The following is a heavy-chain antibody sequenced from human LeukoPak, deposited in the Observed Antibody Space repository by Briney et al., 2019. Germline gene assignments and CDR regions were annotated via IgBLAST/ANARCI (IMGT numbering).Heavy chain of an antibody. Sequence: PSETLSLTCAVSGGSISSSNWWSWIRQPPGKGLEWIGEIYHSGSTNYNPSLKSRVTISVDKSKTQFSLKLSSVTAADTAVYYCARRVYGSGYNWFDPWGQGTLVTVSS. CDR3: ARRVYGSGYNWFDP. D-gene: IGHD3-10*01. CDR2: IYHSGST. CDR1: GGSISSSNW. V-gene: IGHV4-4*02. J-gene: IGHJ5*02.